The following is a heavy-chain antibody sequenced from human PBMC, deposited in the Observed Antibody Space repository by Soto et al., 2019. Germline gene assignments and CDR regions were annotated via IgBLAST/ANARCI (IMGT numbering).Heavy chain of an antibody. Sequence: QVQLVPSGAEVKKPGASVKVSCKASGYTFTSYYMHWVRQAPGQGLEWMGIINPSGGSTSYAQKSQGRVTMTRDTSTSTVYMELSSLRSEDTAVYYCARDFAQAAGPYDAFDIWGQGTMVTVSS. V-gene: IGHV1-46*01. CDR2: INPSGGST. J-gene: IGHJ3*02. CDR1: GYTFTSYY. D-gene: IGHD2-15*01. CDR3: ARDFAQAAGPYDAFDI.